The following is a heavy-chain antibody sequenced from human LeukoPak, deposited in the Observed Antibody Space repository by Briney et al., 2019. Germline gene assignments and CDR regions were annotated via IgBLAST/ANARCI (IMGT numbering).Heavy chain of an antibody. J-gene: IGHJ4*02. D-gene: IGHD6-19*01. Sequence: SETLSLTCTVSGDSITSDHYWTWIRQPPGKGLEWIAYIYHSGNTYYNPSLRSRVTMSVATSKNQFSLEVKSVTAADTAVYYCARDPRVEVAVAGTDYWGQGTLVTVSS. CDR2: IYHSGNT. CDR3: ARDPRVEVAVAGTDY. CDR1: GDSITSDHY. V-gene: IGHV4-30-4*08.